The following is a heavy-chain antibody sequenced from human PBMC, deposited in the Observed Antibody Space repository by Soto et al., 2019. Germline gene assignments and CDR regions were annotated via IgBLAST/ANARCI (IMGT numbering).Heavy chain of an antibody. CDR2: INWNSGSI. CDR3: LKDESINWYSGHFRH. Sequence: EVQLVESGGGLVQPGRSLRLSCAASGFTFDAYAMHWVRQVPGKGLEWVSGINWNSGSIGYGDSAKGRFAISRYNAKNSLHLQLNSLSADATAFYYCLKDESINWYSGHFRHWGQGTMVTVSS. CDR1: GFTFDAYA. V-gene: IGHV3-9*01. J-gene: IGHJ1*01. D-gene: IGHD6-13*01.